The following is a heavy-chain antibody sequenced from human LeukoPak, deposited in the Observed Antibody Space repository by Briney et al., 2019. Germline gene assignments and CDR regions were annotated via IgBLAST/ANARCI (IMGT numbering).Heavy chain of an antibody. CDR1: GFTFSSYS. CDR2: ISSSSSTI. V-gene: IGHV3-48*01. D-gene: IGHD2-2*02. Sequence: GGSLRLSCAASGFTFSSYSMNWVRQAPGKGLEWVSYISSSSSTIYYADSVKGRFTISRDNAKNSLYLQMNSLRAEDTAVYYCARGISECSTSCYRESVDTSDYWGQGTLVTVSS. CDR3: ARGISECSTSCYRESVDTSDY. J-gene: IGHJ4*02.